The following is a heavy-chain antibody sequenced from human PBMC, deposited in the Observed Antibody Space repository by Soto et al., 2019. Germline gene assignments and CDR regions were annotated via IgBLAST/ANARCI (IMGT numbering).Heavy chain of an antibody. J-gene: IGHJ4*02. CDR1: GGSISNGDYY. CDR2: IYYSGST. D-gene: IGHD3-3*01. V-gene: IGHV4-30-4*01. Sequence: QVQLQESGPGLVKPSQTLSLTCTVSGGSISNGDYYWSWIRQPPGKGLEWIGYIYYSGSTYYNPSLESRVLISVAKSKNHISMSLRSVTAADTAIYYCKGDFWSGTPRGYWGQGTLVSVYS. CDR3: KGDFWSGTPRGY.